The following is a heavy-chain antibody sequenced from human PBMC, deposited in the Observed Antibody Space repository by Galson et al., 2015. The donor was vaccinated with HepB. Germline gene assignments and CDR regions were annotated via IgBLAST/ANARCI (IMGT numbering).Heavy chain of an antibody. CDR1: GFTFSTYG. CDR3: EKDGLYCSSANCYHYYYYYYGMDV. Sequence: SLRLSCAASGFTFSTYGMHWGRQAPGKGLEWVASISFDGRKTYYVDSVQGRFTISRDNSNNTLYLQMNSLRAEDTAVYYFEKDGLYCSSANCYHYYYYYYGMDVWGQGTTVTVSS. D-gene: IGHD2-2*01. J-gene: IGHJ6*02. V-gene: IGHV3-30*18. CDR2: ISFDGRKT.